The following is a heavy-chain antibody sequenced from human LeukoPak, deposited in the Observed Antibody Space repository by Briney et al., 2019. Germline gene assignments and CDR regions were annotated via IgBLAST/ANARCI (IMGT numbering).Heavy chain of an antibody. CDR3: AREDCSSTSCYDPSVSDY. CDR1: GFTFSSYS. V-gene: IGHV3-48*04. Sequence: GGSLRLSCAASGFTFSSYSMNWVRQAPGKGLEWVSYISSRSSTIYYADSVKGRFTISRDNAKNSLYLQMNSLRAEDTAVYYCAREDCSSTSCYDPSVSDYWGQGTLVTVSS. CDR2: ISSRSSTI. D-gene: IGHD2-2*01. J-gene: IGHJ4*02.